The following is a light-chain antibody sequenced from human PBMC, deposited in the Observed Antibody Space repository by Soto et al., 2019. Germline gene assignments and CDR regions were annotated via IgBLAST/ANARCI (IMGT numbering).Light chain of an antibody. CDR2: DAF. CDR1: QSVRSY. CDR3: QQRSNWPST. J-gene: IGKJ4*01. V-gene: IGKV3-11*01. Sequence: EIVLTQSPVTLSLSPWERATLSCRASQSVRSYLAWYQQKPGQAPRLLIYDAFKRATGIPARFSGSGSGTDFTLTISSLEPEDFAVYYCQQRSNWPSTFGGGTKVEIK.